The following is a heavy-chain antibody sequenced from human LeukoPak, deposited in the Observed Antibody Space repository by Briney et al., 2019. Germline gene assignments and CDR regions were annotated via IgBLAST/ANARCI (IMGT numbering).Heavy chain of an antibody. J-gene: IGHJ4*02. Sequence: GGSLRLSCAASGFTFSSYEMNWVRQAPGKGLEWVSYISSSGSTIYYADSVKGRFTISRDNAKSSLCLQMNSLRAEDTAVYYCASNSGSAGPLYFDYWGQGALVTVSS. CDR2: ISSSGSTI. CDR3: ASNSGSAGPLYFDY. V-gene: IGHV3-48*03. D-gene: IGHD1-26*01. CDR1: GFTFSSYE.